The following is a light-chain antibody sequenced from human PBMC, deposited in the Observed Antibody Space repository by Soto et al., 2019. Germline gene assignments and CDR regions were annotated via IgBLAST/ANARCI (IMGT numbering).Light chain of an antibody. V-gene: IGKV3-15*01. CDR3: QQYNIWPT. CDR2: GAS. Sequence: EVAMAQSPGTLSVSPGERATLSCRASQSVRSGLAWYHQKPGQAPSLLIYGASTRATGNPARFSGSGSGTEFTLTVSSLQSEDFAVYYCQQYNIWPTFGQGTKVDIK. CDR1: QSVRSG. J-gene: IGKJ1*01.